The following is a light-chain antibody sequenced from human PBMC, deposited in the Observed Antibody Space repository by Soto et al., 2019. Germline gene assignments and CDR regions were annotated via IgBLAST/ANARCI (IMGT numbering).Light chain of an antibody. CDR1: SSNIGTIYD. Sequence: QSVLTQPPSVSGAPGQRVTISCTGSSSNIGTIYDVHWYQQLPGTAPKLPIYDNSNRPSGVPDRFSGSKSGTSASLAITGLQAEDEADYYCQSYDSSLSGYVFGTGTKVTVL. CDR3: QSYDSSLSGYV. CDR2: DNS. J-gene: IGLJ1*01. V-gene: IGLV1-40*01.